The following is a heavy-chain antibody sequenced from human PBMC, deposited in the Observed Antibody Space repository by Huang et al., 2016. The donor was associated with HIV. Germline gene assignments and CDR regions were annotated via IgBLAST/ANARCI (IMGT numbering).Heavy chain of an antibody. CDR2: INQSGRT. CDR3: ARGRGSSWSLFDT. D-gene: IGHD6-13*01. Sequence: QVQLEQWGARLLKPSETLSLTCAVYGESLSDFFWSWIRQPPGQGLEWIGAINQSGRTNYNPSLKSRVTIAVDTSKKQFSLKLKSVTAADTSMYYCARGRGSSWSLFDTWGQGSLVTVFS. CDR1: GESLSDFF. J-gene: IGHJ4*02. V-gene: IGHV4-34*02.